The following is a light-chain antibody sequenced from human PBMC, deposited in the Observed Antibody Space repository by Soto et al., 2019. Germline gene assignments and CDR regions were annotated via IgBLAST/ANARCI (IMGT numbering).Light chain of an antibody. CDR1: SSDVGAYKY. CDR3: SSYAGSSNV. CDR2: DVS. V-gene: IGLV2-8*01. J-gene: IGLJ1*01. Sequence: QSVLTQPPSASGSPGQSVTISCTGTSSDVGAYKYVAWYQQHPGKAPKLMIFDVSQRPSGVPDRFSGSKSGNTASLTVSGLQAEDEADYYCSSYAGSSNVFGTGTKLTVL.